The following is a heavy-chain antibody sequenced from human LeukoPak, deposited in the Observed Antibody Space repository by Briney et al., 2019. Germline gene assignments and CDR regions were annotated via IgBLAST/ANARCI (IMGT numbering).Heavy chain of an antibody. CDR1: GFTFSSYA. J-gene: IGHJ4*02. Sequence: GGSLRLSCAASGFTFSSYAMHWVRQAPGKGLEWVAVISYDGSNKYYADSVKGRFTISRDNSKNTLYLQMNSLRAEDTAVYYCARDDSGGNSDYWGQGTLVTVSS. CDR2: ISYDGSNK. CDR3: ARDDSGGNSDY. D-gene: IGHD2-15*01. V-gene: IGHV3-30-3*01.